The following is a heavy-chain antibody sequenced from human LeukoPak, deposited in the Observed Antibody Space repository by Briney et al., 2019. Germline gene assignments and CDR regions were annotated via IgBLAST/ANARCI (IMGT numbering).Heavy chain of an antibody. CDR2: IKQDGTER. D-gene: IGHD2-2*01. V-gene: IGHV3-7*01. J-gene: IGHJ6*03. CDR1: GFIFSSYW. Sequence: HPGGSLRLSCAASGFIFSSYWMTWVRQAPGKGLEWVATIKQDGTERNYVDSVKGRFTISRDNAKNSLYLQMNSLRAEDTAVFYCARDLRYCTSPSCSGSFHMDVWGKGTTVTVSS. CDR3: ARDLRYCTSPSCSGSFHMDV.